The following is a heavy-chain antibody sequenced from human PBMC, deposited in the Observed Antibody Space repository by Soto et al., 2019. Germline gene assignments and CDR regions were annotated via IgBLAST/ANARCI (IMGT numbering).Heavy chain of an antibody. CDR3: FRGGVTSRTFDY. V-gene: IGHV5-51*01. D-gene: IGHD3-16*01. CDR2: IFPDDSDT. CDR1: GHIIKNYW. Sequence: SLKISCKASGHIIKNYWIGWVRQMPGQGLEWMGIIFPDDSDTRYSPSFQGHVTISVDKSISTAYVQWSSLKASDSAIYYCFRGGVTSRTFDYWGQGTLVTVSS. J-gene: IGHJ4*02.